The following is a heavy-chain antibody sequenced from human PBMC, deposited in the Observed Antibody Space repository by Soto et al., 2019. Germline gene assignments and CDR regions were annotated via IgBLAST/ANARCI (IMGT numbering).Heavy chain of an antibody. CDR2: IKPDESEK. CDR3: VRGGSNYAS. CDR1: GFTFSDSW. J-gene: IGHJ5*02. D-gene: IGHD4-4*01. Sequence: EVQLVASGGGLVQPGGSLRLSCTASGFTFSDSWMTWVRQVPGKGLEWVARIKPDESEKKYADSVKGRFSISRDNAKNSMYLQMDSLRGEDTAVYYCVRGGSNYASWGQGTLVTVSS. V-gene: IGHV3-7*01.